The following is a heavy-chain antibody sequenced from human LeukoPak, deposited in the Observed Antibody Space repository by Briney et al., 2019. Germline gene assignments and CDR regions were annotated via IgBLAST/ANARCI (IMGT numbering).Heavy chain of an antibody. Sequence: ASVKVSCKASGYTFTSYDINWVRQATGQGLEWMGWMNPNSGNTGYAQKFQGRVTMTRNTSISTAYMELSSLRSEDTAVYYCARVIGTTVRSEDYYYYYMDVWGKGTTVTVSS. D-gene: IGHD1-1*01. J-gene: IGHJ6*03. V-gene: IGHV1-8*01. CDR3: ARVIGTTVRSEDYYYYYMDV. CDR2: MNPNSGNT. CDR1: GYTFTSYD.